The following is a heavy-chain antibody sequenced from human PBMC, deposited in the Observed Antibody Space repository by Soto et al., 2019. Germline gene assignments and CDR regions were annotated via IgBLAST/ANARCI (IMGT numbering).Heavy chain of an antibody. Sequence: EVQFLESGGGLVQPGGSLRLSCAASGVTFSNYAMNWVGQAPGKGLEWVSGISHSGSSTYYAASVKGRLTNSRDNSKNTLILQMNSLTAEDTAVYYCAKGSWVHHGSEGGNWLDPWGQGTLVTVSS. CDR2: ISHSGSST. CDR1: GVTFSNYA. D-gene: IGHD3-10*01. CDR3: AKGSWVHHGSEGGNWLDP. V-gene: IGHV3-23*01. J-gene: IGHJ5*02.